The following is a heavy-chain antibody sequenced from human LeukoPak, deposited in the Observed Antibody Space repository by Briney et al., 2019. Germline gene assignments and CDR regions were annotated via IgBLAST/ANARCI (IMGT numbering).Heavy chain of an antibody. CDR1: GDSVSSKNVA. V-gene: IGHV6-1*01. CDR3: ARENSRGRFDY. J-gene: IGHJ4*02. D-gene: IGHD6-19*01. Sequence: SQTLSLTCAISGDSVSSKNVAWNWIRQSPSRGLEWLGKTYYRSQWGTDYAVSVNSRITINPDTSKNQFSLQLNSVTPEDTAMYFCARENSRGRFDYWGQGTLVTVSS. CDR2: TYYRSQWGT.